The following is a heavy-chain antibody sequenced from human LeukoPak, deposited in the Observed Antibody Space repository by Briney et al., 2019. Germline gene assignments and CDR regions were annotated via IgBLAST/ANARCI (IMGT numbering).Heavy chain of an antibody. CDR1: GYTFTSYG. CDR2: ISAYNGNT. V-gene: IGHV1-18*01. Sequence: ASVKVSCKASGYTFTSYGISWVRQAPGQGLEWMGWISAYNGNTNYAQKLQGRVTMTTDTFTSTAYMELRSLRSDDTAVYYCVRSTTRYYYDSSGYFDYWGQGTLVTVSS. J-gene: IGHJ4*02. CDR3: VRSTTRYYYDSSGYFDY. D-gene: IGHD3-22*01.